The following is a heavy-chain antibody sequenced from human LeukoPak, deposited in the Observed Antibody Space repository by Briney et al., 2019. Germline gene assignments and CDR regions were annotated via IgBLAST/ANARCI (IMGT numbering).Heavy chain of an antibody. CDR2: ISHSGST. CDR1: GGSFSGYY. D-gene: IGHD3-22*01. CDR3: AREGYYYDSSGPIDY. J-gene: IGHJ4*02. Sequence: SETLSLTCAVYGGSFSGYYWSWIRQPPGKGLEWIGEISHSGSTNYNPSLKSRVTISADTSRNQFSLKLRSVTAADTALYFCAREGYYYDSSGPIDYWGQGTRVTVSS. V-gene: IGHV4-34*01.